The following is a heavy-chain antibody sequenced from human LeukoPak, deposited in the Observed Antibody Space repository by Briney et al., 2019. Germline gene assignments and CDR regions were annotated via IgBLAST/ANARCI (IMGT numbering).Heavy chain of an antibody. CDR2: FDPEDGET. CDR1: GYTLTELS. Sequence: GASVKASCKVSGYTLTELSMHWVRQAPGKGLEWMGGFDPEDGETIYAQKFQGRVTMTEDTSTDTAYMELSSLRSEDTAVYYCATSLPPYYDISSYFDYWGQGTLVSVSS. J-gene: IGHJ4*02. D-gene: IGHD3-9*01. CDR3: ATSLPPYYDISSYFDY. V-gene: IGHV1-24*01.